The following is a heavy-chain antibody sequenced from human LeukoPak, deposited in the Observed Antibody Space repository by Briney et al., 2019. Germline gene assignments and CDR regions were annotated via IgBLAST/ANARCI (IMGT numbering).Heavy chain of an antibody. V-gene: IGHV3-53*01. Sequence: PGGSLRLSCAASGFTVSSNYMSWVRQAPGKGLEWVSVIYSGGSTYYADSVKGRFTISRDNSKNTLYLQMNSLRAEDTAVYYCAKVLTFDYAGNWFDPWGQGTLVTVSS. J-gene: IGHJ5*02. D-gene: IGHD4-17*01. CDR1: GFTVSSNY. CDR2: IYSGGST. CDR3: AKVLTFDYAGNWFDP.